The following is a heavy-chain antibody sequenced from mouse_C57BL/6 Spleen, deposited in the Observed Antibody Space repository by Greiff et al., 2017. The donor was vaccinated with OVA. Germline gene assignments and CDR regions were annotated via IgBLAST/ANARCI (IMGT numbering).Heavy chain of an antibody. CDR2: IDPSDSYT. Sequence: QVQLQQSGAELVMPGASVKLSCKASGYTFTSYWMHWVKQRPGQGLEWIGEIDPSDSYTNYNQKFKGKSTLTVDKSSSTAYMQLSSLTSEDSAVYYCARVYYSNYPSYFDYWGQGTTLTVSS. J-gene: IGHJ2*01. D-gene: IGHD2-5*01. CDR3: ARVYYSNYPSYFDY. V-gene: IGHV1-69*01. CDR1: GYTFTSYW.